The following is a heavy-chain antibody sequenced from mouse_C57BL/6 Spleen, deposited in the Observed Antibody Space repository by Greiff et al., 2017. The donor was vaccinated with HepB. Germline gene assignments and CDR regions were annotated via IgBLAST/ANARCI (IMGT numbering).Heavy chain of an antibody. J-gene: IGHJ4*01. V-gene: IGHV5-16*01. CDR3: ARDRRRIYDGDDGDAMDY. CDR1: GFTFSDYY. D-gene: IGHD2-3*01. Sequence: EVQLVESEGGLVQPGRSMKLSCTASGFTFSDYYMAWVRQVPEKGLEWVANINYDGSSTYYLDSLKSRFIISRDNAKNILYLQMSSLKSEDTATYYCARDRRRIYDGDDGDAMDYWGQGTSVTVSS. CDR2: INYDGSST.